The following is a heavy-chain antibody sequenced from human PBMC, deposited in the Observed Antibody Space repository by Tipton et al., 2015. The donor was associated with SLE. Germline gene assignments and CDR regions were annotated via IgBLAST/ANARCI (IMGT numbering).Heavy chain of an antibody. CDR1: GFTFSTYA. V-gene: IGHV3-30*04. D-gene: IGHD1-26*01. J-gene: IGHJ4*02. CDR3: AREGSGTPDY. Sequence: SLRLSCAASGFTFSTYAIHWVRQAPGKGLEWVAVISYDGSNKYYADSVKGRFTISRDNAKNSLYLQMNSLRAEDTALYYCAREGSGTPDYWGQGTLVTVSS. CDR2: ISYDGSNK.